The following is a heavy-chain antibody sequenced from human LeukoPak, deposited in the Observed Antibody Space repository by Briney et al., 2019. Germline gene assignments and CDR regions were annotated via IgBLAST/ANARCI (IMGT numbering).Heavy chain of an antibody. V-gene: IGHV4-34*01. CDR3: ARGSSDFDY. CDR1: GGSFSGYY. D-gene: IGHD6-13*01. CDR2: INHSGST. Sequence: SETLSLTCAVYGGSFSGYYWSWIRQPPGKGLEWIGEINHSGSTNYNPSLKSRVTISVDTSKNQFSLKLSSVTAADTAVYYCARGSSDFDYWGQGTLVTVSS. J-gene: IGHJ4*02.